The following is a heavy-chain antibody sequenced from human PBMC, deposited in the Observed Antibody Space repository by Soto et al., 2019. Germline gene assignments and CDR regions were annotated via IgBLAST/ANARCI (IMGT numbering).Heavy chain of an antibody. J-gene: IGHJ4*02. Sequence: ASVKVSCKASGYTFTSYGISWVRQAPGQGLEWMGWISAYNGNTNYAQKLQGRVTMTTDTSTSTAYIELRSLRSDDTAVYYCATYPQRSPNKYQPPKTTEDYYFDYWGQGTLVTVSS. D-gene: IGHD2-2*01. V-gene: IGHV1-18*01. CDR1: GYTFTSYG. CDR3: ATYPQRSPNKYQPPKTTEDYYFDY. CDR2: ISAYNGNT.